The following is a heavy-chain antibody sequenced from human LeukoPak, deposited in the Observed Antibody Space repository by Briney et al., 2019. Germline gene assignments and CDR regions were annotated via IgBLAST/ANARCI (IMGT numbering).Heavy chain of an antibody. J-gene: IGHJ4*02. D-gene: IGHD6-13*01. Sequence: ASVKVSCKASGYTFGTHWMHWVRQAPGQGLEWMGWINPNSGGTNYAQKFQGRVTMTRDTSISTAYMELSRLRSDDTAVYYCARVAAAGLYYFDYWGQGTLVTVSS. CDR3: ARVAAAGLYYFDY. CDR1: GYTFGTHW. V-gene: IGHV1-2*02. CDR2: INPNSGGT.